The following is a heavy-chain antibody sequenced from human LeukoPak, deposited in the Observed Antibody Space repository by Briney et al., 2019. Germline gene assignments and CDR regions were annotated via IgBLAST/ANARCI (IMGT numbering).Heavy chain of an antibody. J-gene: IGHJ4*02. CDR2: VHHGGAS. Sequence: SETLSLTCAVSGDSITSHSWWSWVRQPPGKGLEWIGEVHHGGASNYDPSLESRVTVSVDKSKNRFSLNLRSVTAADTATYYCASHVTVLGTRGFDFWGRGTLVTVS. D-gene: IGHD6-19*01. CDR3: ASHVTVLGTRGFDF. CDR1: GDSITSHSW. V-gene: IGHV4-4*02.